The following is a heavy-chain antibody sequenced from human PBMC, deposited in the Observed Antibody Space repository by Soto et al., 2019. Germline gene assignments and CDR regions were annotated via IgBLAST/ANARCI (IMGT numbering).Heavy chain of an antibody. CDR3: ARGGYYDFWSGYPGAEYFQH. D-gene: IGHD3-3*01. CDR1: GYTFTSYD. J-gene: IGHJ1*01. CDR2: MNPNSGNT. V-gene: IGHV1-8*01. Sequence: GASVKVSCKASGYTFTSYDINWVRQATGQGLEWMGWMNPNSGNTGYAQKFQGRVTMTTDTSTSTAYMELRSLRSDDTAVYYCARGGYYDFWSGYPGAEYFQHWGQGTLVTVSS.